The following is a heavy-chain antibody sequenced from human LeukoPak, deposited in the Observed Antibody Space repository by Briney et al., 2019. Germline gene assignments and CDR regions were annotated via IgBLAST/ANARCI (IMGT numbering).Heavy chain of an antibody. D-gene: IGHD4-17*01. CDR1: GGSISSYY. CDR3: ATYGDYIY. J-gene: IGHJ4*02. CDR2: IYYSVST. Sequence: SETLSLTCTVSGGSISSYYWSWIRQPPGKGLEWIGYIYYSVSTNYNPSLKSRVTISVDTSKNQFSLKLSSVTAADTAVYYCATYGDYIYWGQGTLVTVSS. V-gene: IGHV4-59*01.